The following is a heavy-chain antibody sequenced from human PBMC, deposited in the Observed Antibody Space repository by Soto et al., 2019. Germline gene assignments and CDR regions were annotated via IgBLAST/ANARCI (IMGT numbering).Heavy chain of an antibody. D-gene: IGHD2-21*01. Sequence: GGSLRLSCAASGFTFSSYSMNWVRQAPGKGLEWVSYISSSSSTIYYADSVKGRFTISRDNAKNSLYLQMNSLRAEDTAVYYCARDRGLAYCGGDCPSEAFDIWGQGTMVTVSS. V-gene: IGHV3-48*01. J-gene: IGHJ3*02. CDR3: ARDRGLAYCGGDCPSEAFDI. CDR2: ISSSSSTI. CDR1: GFTFSSYS.